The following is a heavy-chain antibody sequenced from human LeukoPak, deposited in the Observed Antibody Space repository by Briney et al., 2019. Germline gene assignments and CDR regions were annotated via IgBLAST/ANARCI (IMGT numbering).Heavy chain of an antibody. CDR3: ARTPPGGLIDY. CDR1: GYTFTSYD. CDR2: MSPKSANT. D-gene: IGHD3-10*01. Sequence: ASVKVSCKASGYTFTSYDINWVRQATGQGLEWMGWMSPKSANTGYAQKFQGRVTITRDTSISTAYMELSSLTSEDTAVYYCARTPPGGLIDYWGQGTLVTVSS. V-gene: IGHV1-8*01. J-gene: IGHJ4*02.